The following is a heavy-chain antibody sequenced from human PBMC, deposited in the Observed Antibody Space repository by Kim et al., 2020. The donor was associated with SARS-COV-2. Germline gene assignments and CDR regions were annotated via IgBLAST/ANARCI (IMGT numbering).Heavy chain of an antibody. V-gene: IGHV4-34*01. CDR3: ARRGYGSGSSTNWFDP. J-gene: IGHJ5*02. CDR1: GGSFSGYY. Sequence: SETLSLTCAVYGGSFSGYYWSWIRQPPGKGLEWIGEINHSGSTNYNPSLKSRVTISVDTSKNQFSLKLSSVTAADTAVYYCARRGYGSGSSTNWFDPWG. CDR2: INHSGST. D-gene: IGHD3-10*01.